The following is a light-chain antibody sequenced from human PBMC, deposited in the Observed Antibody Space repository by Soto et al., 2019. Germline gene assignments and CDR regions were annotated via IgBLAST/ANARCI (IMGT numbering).Light chain of an antibody. J-gene: IGKJ2*01. Sequence: DIVMTQSPDSLVVSLGERATINCKSSQRVLSSSNNKNYLAWYQQKPGQPPKLLIYWASTRESGVPDRFSGSGSCTDFTLTSSRLQAEDVAVYYCQQYYSTPPYTFGQGTKLEIK. CDR2: WAS. V-gene: IGKV4-1*01. CDR1: QRVLSSSNNKNY. CDR3: QQYYSTPPYT.